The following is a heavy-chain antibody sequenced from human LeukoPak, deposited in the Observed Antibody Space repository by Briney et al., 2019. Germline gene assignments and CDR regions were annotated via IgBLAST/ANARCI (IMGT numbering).Heavy chain of an antibody. D-gene: IGHD4-11*01. CDR2: ISSSSSTI. Sequence: GGSLRLSCAASGFTFSSYAMSWVRQAPGKGLEWVSYISSSSSTIYYADSVKGRFTISRDNAKNSLYLQMNSLRAEDTAVYYCARPDITVPSPFDIWGQGTMVTVSS. V-gene: IGHV3-48*04. CDR1: GFTFSSYA. CDR3: ARPDITVPSPFDI. J-gene: IGHJ3*02.